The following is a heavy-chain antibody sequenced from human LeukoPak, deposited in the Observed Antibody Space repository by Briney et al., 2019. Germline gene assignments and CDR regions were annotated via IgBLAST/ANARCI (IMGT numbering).Heavy chain of an antibody. CDR1: GGTFSRYA. CDR3: AREGMRLYYYGMDV. Sequence: SVKVSCKASGGTFSRYAISWVRQAPGQGLEWMGRIIPTLGIANYAQKFQGRVTITADKSTSTAYMELSSLRSEDTAVYYCAREGMRLYYYGMDVWGQGTTVTVSS. CDR2: IIPTLGIA. V-gene: IGHV1-69*04. J-gene: IGHJ6*02.